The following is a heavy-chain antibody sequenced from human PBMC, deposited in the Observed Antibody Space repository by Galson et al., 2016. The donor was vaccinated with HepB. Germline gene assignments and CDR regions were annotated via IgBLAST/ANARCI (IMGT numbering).Heavy chain of an antibody. J-gene: IGHJ3*01. CDR1: GFTFNTYE. CDR2: ISDRGHTI. D-gene: IGHD3-10*01. Sequence: SLRLSCAASGFTFNTYEINWVRQAPGKGLEWVSYISDRGHTIYYADSVSGRFTISRDNAKSSVNLQMNSLRAEDTAVYFCARTRRDRYYYGSGTFTNAFDLWGQGTVVSVSS. CDR3: ARTRRDRYYYGSGTFTNAFDL. V-gene: IGHV3-48*03.